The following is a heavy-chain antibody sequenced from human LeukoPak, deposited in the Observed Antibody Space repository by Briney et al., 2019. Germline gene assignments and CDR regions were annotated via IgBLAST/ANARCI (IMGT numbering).Heavy chain of an antibody. CDR2: ISDSGDVT. CDR1: GFTFNNYP. J-gene: IGHJ4*02. Sequence: PGGSLRLSCAASGFTFNNYPMTWVRQPPGKGLEWVSGISDSGDVTYYTDSVKGRFAVSRDNSKNTLYLQMSSLRAEDTAVYYCAKDISTGRSYGTVVGYFDYWGQGTLVTVSS. V-gene: IGHV3-23*01. D-gene: IGHD2-21*01. CDR3: AKDISTGRSYGTVVGYFDY.